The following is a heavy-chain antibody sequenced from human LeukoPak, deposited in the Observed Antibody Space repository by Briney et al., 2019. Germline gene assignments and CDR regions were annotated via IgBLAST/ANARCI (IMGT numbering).Heavy chain of an antibody. D-gene: IGHD3-10*01. CDR3: ARGSIGELFTIPFDY. CDR1: GYTFTSCY. Sequence: GASVKVSCKASGYTFTSCYMHWVRQAPGQGLEWMGIINPSGGSTSYAQKFQGRVTMTRDTSTSTVYMELSSLRSEDTAVYYCARGSIGELFTIPFDYWGQGTLVTVSS. J-gene: IGHJ4*02. V-gene: IGHV1-46*01. CDR2: INPSGGST.